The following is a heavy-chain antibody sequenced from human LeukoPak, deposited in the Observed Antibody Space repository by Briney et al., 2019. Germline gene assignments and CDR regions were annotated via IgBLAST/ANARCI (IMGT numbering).Heavy chain of an antibody. CDR1: GGSISSSSYY. CDR2: IYYSGST. V-gene: IGHV4-39*01. D-gene: IGHD5-18*01. CDR3: ARRVWGAAMVNY. Sequence: SETLSLTCTVSGGSISSSSYYWGWIRQPPGKGREWIGSIYYSGSTYYNPSLKSRVTISVDTSKNQFSLKLSSVTAADTAVYYCARRVWGAAMVNYWGQGTLVTVSS. J-gene: IGHJ4*02.